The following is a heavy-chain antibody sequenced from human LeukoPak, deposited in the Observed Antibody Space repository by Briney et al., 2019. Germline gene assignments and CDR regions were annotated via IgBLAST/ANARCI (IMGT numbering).Heavy chain of an antibody. CDR2: IKSKTDGGTT. V-gene: IGHV3-15*01. D-gene: IGHD2-2*01. Sequence: GGSLRLSCAASGFTFSNAWMSWVRQAPGKGLEWVGRIKSKTDGGTTDYAAPVKGRFTISRDDSKNTLYLQMNSLKTEDTAVYYCTATRAPGYCSSTSCYDYYYYYYYMDVWGKGTTVTVSS. CDR3: TATRAPGYCSSTSCYDYYYYYYYMDV. J-gene: IGHJ6*03. CDR1: GFTFSNAW.